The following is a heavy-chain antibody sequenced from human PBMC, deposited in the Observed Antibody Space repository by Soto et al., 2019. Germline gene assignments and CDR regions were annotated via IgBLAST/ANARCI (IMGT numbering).Heavy chain of an antibody. CDR2: VSGSGVTT. CDR3: VKSTTVAISAAFDV. D-gene: IGHD4-17*01. Sequence: QLLESGGGLVQPGGSLRLSCTASEFTFTSYAMGWVRQAPGKGLEWVSGVSGSGVTTYYADSVKGHFSVSRDNSKKRLFLQRNTLRVEDTAIYYCVKSTTVAISAAFDVWGHGTVVTVSS. J-gene: IGHJ3*01. CDR1: EFTFTSYA. V-gene: IGHV3-23*01.